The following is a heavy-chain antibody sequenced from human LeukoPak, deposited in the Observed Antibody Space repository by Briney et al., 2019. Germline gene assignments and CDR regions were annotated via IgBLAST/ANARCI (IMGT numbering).Heavy chain of an antibody. D-gene: IGHD7-27*01. J-gene: IGHJ4*02. V-gene: IGHV3-23*01. CDR1: GFTFSTYT. CDR2: IGNNGGGI. CDR3: AIDPNWGTHS. Sequence: GGSLRLSCAASGFTFSTYTMYWVRHPPGKGLEWVSIIGNNGGGIHYADSVKGRFTISRDNSKNALYLQMNSLRVEDTAVYYCAIDPNWGTHSWGQGVLVTVSS.